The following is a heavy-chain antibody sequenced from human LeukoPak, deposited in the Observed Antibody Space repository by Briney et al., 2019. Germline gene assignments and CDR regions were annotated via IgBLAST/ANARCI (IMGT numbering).Heavy chain of an antibody. J-gene: IGHJ5*02. CDR2: TYYRSKWYN. D-gene: IGHD3-10*01. V-gene: IGHV6-1*01. CDR3: ARGRITMVRGVTLLDNWFDP. Sequence: SQTLSLTCAISGDSVSSNSAAWNWIRQSPSRGLEWLGRTYYRSKWYNDYAVSVKSRITINPDTSKNQFSLQLNSVTPEDTAVYYCARGRITMVRGVTLLDNWFDPWGQGTLVTVSS. CDR1: GDSVSSNSAA.